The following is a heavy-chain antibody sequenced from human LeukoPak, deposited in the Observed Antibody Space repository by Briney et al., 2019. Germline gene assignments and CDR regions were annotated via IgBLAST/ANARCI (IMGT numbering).Heavy chain of an antibody. J-gene: IGHJ4*02. CDR2: LKRNGGST. Sequence: GGSLRLSCAASGFTFDDYGMAWVRQAPGKGLEWVSGLKRNGGSTGYAEFVKGRFTISRDNTKNSLYLQMNSLRAEDTALYYCASGLGYGDYAFDFWGQGTQVTVSS. CDR1: GFTFDDYG. V-gene: IGHV3-20*04. CDR3: ASGLGYGDYAFDF. D-gene: IGHD4-17*01.